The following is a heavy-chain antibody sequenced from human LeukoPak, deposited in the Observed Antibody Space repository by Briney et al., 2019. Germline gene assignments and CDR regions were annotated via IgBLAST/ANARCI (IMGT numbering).Heavy chain of an antibody. CDR2: ISYDGSNK. J-gene: IGHJ4*02. CDR1: GFTFSSYG. Sequence: GGSLRLSCEASGFTFSSYGMHWVRQAPGKGLEWVAVISYDGSNKYYADSVKGRFTISRDNSKNTLYLQMNSLRAEDTAVYYCAKDGPYYFDYWGQGTLVTVSS. CDR3: AKDGPYYFDY. V-gene: IGHV3-30*18.